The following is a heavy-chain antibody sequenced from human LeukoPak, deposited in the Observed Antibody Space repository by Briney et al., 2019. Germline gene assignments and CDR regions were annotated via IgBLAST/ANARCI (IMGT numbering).Heavy chain of an antibody. D-gene: IGHD3-16*01. CDR2: ISKDGSDT. Sequence: GGSLRRSCAASGFSFSSCAMFWVRPAPGKGLEWVTIISKDGSDTFYADSVKGRFTISRDNSKNTLYLQLNSLTTEDTALYYCARDFWWSPDYGGQGTLVTVSS. CDR1: GFSFSSCA. J-gene: IGHJ4*02. CDR3: ARDFWWSPDY. V-gene: IGHV3-30-3*01.